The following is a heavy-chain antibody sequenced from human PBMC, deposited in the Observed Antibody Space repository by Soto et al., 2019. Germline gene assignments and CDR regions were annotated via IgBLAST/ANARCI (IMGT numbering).Heavy chain of an antibody. CDR3: ARDKVLLWFGELSYFDY. Sequence: PSETLSLTCAVSGGSISSSNWWSWVRQPPGKGLEWIGEIYHSGSTNYNPSLKSRVTISVDKSKNQFSLKLSSVTAADTAVYYCARDKVLLWFGELSYFDYWGQGTLVTVSS. V-gene: IGHV4-4*02. D-gene: IGHD3-10*01. CDR2: IYHSGST. CDR1: GGSISSSNW. J-gene: IGHJ4*02.